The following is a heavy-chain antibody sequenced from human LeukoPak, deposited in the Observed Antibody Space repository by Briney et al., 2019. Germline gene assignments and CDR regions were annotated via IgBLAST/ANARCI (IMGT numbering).Heavy chain of an antibody. CDR1: GYTFTGYY. Sequence: ASVKVSCKASGYTFTGYYMHWVRQAPGQGLEWMGWINPNSGGTNYAQKFQGRVTMTRDTSISTAYMELSRLRSGDTAVYYCASFPLGNDILTGYFTDPFDYWGQGTLVTVSS. CDR2: INPNSGGT. V-gene: IGHV1-2*02. CDR3: ASFPLGNDILTGYFTDPFDY. J-gene: IGHJ4*02. D-gene: IGHD3-9*01.